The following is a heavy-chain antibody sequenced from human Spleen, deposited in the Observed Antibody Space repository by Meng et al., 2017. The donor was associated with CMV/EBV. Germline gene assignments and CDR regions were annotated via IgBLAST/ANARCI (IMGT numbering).Heavy chain of an antibody. V-gene: IGHV3-53*05. J-gene: IGHJ6*02. CDR3: VKDQGIVVVPAATYYYGMDV. Sequence: GGSLRLSCAASGFTVSSNYMSWVRQAPGKGLEWVSVIYSGGSTYYADSVKGRFTISRDNSKNTLYLQMNSLRAEDTAVYYCVKDQGIVVVPAATYYYGMDVWGQGTTVTVSS. CDR1: GFTVSSNY. D-gene: IGHD2-2*01. CDR2: IYSGGST.